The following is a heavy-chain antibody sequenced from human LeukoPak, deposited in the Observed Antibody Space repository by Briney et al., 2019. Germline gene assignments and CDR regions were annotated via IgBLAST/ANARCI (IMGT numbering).Heavy chain of an antibody. D-gene: IGHD1-26*01. CDR1: GFTFNDYG. Sequence: PGGSLRLSCAASGFTFNDYGMSWVRQAPGKGLEWVSAINGNCGSTDYADSVKGRFTISRDNSKNSRYLQMNRLRAEDTALYYCARVGVGAVSGLSYDVFDIWGQGTMVTVSS. J-gene: IGHJ3*02. CDR3: ARVGVGAVSGLSYDVFDI. CDR2: INGNCGST. V-gene: IGHV3-20*04.